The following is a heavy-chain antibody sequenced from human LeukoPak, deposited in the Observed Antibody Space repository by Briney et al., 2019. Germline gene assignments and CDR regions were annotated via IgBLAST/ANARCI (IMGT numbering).Heavy chain of an antibody. CDR1: GGSFSGYY. CDR3: ARGRRVVPAATRIYYFDY. V-gene: IGHV4-34*01. CDR2: INHSGST. J-gene: IGHJ4*02. Sequence: SETLSLTCAVYGGSFSGYYWSWIRQPPGKGLEWIAEINHSGSTNYNPSLKSRVTISVDTSKNQFSLKLSSVTAADTAVYYCARGRRVVPAATRIYYFDYWGQGTLVTVSS. D-gene: IGHD2-2*01.